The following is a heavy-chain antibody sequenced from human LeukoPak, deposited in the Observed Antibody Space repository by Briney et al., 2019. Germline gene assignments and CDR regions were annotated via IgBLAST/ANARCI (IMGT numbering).Heavy chain of an antibody. D-gene: IGHD6-13*01. CDR1: GFTFSSYG. J-gene: IGHJ4*02. Sequence: GRSLRLSCAASGFTFSSYGMHWVRQAPGKGLEWVAVISYDGSNKYYADSVKGRFTISRDNSKNTLYLQMNSLRAEDTAVYYCVKGSLYSISWYGSLCGFWGQGALVTVSS. V-gene: IGHV3-30*18. CDR3: VKGSLYSISWYGSLCGF. CDR2: ISYDGSNK.